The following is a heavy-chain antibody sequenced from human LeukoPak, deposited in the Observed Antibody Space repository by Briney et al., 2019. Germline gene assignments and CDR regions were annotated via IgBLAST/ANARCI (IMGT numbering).Heavy chain of an antibody. J-gene: IGHJ4*02. D-gene: IGHD1-26*01. Sequence: PGGSLRLSCLTSGFTFSTNAMSWVRQAPGKGLEWISGISGSGASTYYADSVTGRFTISSDNSRNTPYLQMNSLRGDDTAVYYCAKDVGKWESLHFFDYWGQGTLVTVSS. CDR2: ISGSGAST. V-gene: IGHV3-23*01. CDR3: AKDVGKWESLHFFDY. CDR1: GFTFSTNA.